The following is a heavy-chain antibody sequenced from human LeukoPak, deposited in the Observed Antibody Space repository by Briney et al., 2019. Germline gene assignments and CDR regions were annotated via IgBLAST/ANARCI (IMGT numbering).Heavy chain of an antibody. D-gene: IGHD4-17*01. V-gene: IGHV3-23*01. Sequence: GGSLRLSCVASDFTFPNYAMTWVRLAPGKGLEWVSSIGGSGSNTNYADSVRGRFTVSRDNSKNTLYLQMNSLRAEDTAVYYCGRDPKGDYVGAFEFWGQGTLVRVSS. CDR3: GRDPKGDYVGAFEF. CDR1: DFTFPNYA. J-gene: IGHJ3*01. CDR2: IGGSGSNT.